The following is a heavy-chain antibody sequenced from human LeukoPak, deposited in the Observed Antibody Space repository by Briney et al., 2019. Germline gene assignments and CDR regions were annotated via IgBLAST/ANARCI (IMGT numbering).Heavy chain of an antibody. J-gene: IGHJ4*02. CDR1: GFTFSSYW. CDR3: ARGLRTFDS. V-gene: IGHV3-7*04. D-gene: IGHD3-16*01. CDR2: IKHNGDEL. Sequence: GRSLRPSCAASGFTFSSYWMTWVSQAPGKGLEWVANIKHNGDELNYVNSVEDRFTISRDNATNSLYLHMSGLIPEGPSVYYRARGLRTFDSWGQGTLVTVSS.